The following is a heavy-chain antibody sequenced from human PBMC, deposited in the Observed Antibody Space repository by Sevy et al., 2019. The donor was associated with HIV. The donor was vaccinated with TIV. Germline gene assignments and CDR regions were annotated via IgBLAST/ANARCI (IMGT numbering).Heavy chain of an antibody. CDR3: ARGPLIAARYNWFDP. V-gene: IGHV4-4*07. CDR1: GGSISSYY. Sequence: SETLSLTCNVSGGSISSYYWSWIRQPAGKGLEWIGRIYTSGSTNYNPSLKSRVTMSVDTSKNQFSLKLSSVTAADTAVYYCARGPLIAARYNWFDPWGQGTLVTVSS. D-gene: IGHD6-6*01. CDR2: IYTSGST. J-gene: IGHJ5*02.